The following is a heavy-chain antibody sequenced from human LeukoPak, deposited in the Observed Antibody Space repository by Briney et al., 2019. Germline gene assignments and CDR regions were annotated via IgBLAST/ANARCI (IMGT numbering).Heavy chain of an antibody. J-gene: IGHJ4*02. CDR3: ARSVPIGGGSYSEDY. Sequence: GGSLRLSCAASGFTFSSYSMNWVRQAPGKGLEWVSYISSSSSTIYYADSVKGRFTISRDNAKNSLYLQMNSLRAEDTAVYYCARSVPIGGGSYSEDYWGQGTLVTVSS. CDR2: ISSSSSTI. V-gene: IGHV3-48*01. D-gene: IGHD1-26*01. CDR1: GFTFSSYS.